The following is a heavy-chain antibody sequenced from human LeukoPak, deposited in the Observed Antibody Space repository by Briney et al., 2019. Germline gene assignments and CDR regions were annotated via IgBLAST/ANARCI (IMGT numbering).Heavy chain of an antibody. D-gene: IGHD3-3*01. J-gene: IGHJ4*02. CDR2: INHSGST. CDR1: GGSFSGYY. V-gene: IGHV4-34*01. Sequence: SETLSLTCAVYGGSFSGYYWSWIRQPPGRGLEWIGEINHSGSTNYNPSLKSRVTISVDTSKNQFSLTLSAVTAADTAAYYCARARRDSGYYRIDYWGQGTLVTVSS. CDR3: ARARRDSGYYRIDY.